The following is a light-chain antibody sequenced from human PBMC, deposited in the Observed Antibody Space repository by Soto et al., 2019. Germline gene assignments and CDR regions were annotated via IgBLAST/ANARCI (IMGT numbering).Light chain of an antibody. CDR3: SSYTSSSTYV. CDR1: SSDVGGYNY. J-gene: IGLJ1*01. Sequence: QSVLTQPASVNGSPGEWITISCTGTSSDVGGYNYVSWCQQHPSKAPKLMIYDVSNRPSGVSNRFSGSKSGNPASLTISGLQAEDEADYYCSSYTSSSTYVFGTGTKVTVL. CDR2: DVS. V-gene: IGLV2-14*01.